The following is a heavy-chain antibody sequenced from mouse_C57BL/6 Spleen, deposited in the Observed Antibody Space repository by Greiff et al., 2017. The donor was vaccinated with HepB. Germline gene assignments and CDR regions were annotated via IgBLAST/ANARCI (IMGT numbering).Heavy chain of an antibody. Sequence: EVQLVESGGGLVKPGGSLKLSCAASGFTFSSYAMSWVRQTPEKRLEWVATISDGGSYTCYPDNVKGRFTISRDNAKNNLYLQMSHLTSEDTSMYYCARDNGVITTVVATEGFDYWGQGTTLTVSS. J-gene: IGHJ2*01. V-gene: IGHV5-4*01. CDR1: GFTFSSYA. CDR3: ARDNGVITTVVATEGFDY. D-gene: IGHD1-1*01. CDR2: ISDGGSYT.